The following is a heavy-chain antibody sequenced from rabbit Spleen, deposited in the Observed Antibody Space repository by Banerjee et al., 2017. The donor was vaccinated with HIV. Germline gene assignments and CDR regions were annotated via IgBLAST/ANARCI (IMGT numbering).Heavy chain of an antibody. CDR3: ARGAASDL. Sequence: QSLEESGGDLVKPGASLTLTCTASGVSFSDNHYMCWVRQAPGKGLEWIACIYTGNSKTYYANWAKGRFSMSKTSSTTVTLQMTSLTAADTATYFCARGAASDLWGPGTLVTVS. J-gene: IGHJ4*01. CDR1: GVSFSDNHY. D-gene: IGHD1-1*01. CDR2: IYTGNSKT. V-gene: IGHV1S40*01.